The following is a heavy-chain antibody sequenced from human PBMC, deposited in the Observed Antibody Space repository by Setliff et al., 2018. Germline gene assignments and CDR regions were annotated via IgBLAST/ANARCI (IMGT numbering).Heavy chain of an antibody. CDR3: ASSSGSSSNDAFDI. D-gene: IGHD1-26*01. J-gene: IGHJ3*02. CDR1: GYNFPTFW. CDR2: INPGDSNA. V-gene: IGHV5-51*01. Sequence: PGESLKISCKGSGYNFPTFWIGWVRQMPGKGLEWMGIINPGDSNARYSPSVQGQVTISADKSISTAYLQWSSLKASDTAMYYCASSSGSSSNDAFDIWGQGTMVTVSS.